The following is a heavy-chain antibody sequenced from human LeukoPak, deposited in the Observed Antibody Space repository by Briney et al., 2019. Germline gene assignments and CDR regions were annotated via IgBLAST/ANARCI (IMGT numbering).Heavy chain of an antibody. V-gene: IGHV1-69*04. CDR1: GGTFSSYA. CDR2: IIPILGIA. J-gene: IGHJ4*02. Sequence: SVKVSCKASGGTFSSYAISWVRQAPGQGLEWMGRIIPILGIANYAQKFQGRVTITAAKSTSTAYMELSRLRSEDTAVYYWARDSDYGGNSGHYWGQGTLVTVSS. CDR3: ARDSDYGGNSGHY. D-gene: IGHD4-23*01.